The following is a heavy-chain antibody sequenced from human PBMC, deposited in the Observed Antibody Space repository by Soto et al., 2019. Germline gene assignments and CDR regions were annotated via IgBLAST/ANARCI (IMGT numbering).Heavy chain of an antibody. J-gene: IGHJ6*02. V-gene: IGHV3-33*01. CDR2: VWYDGSNK. CDR1: GFIFSNYG. CDR3: ARSLSITVYYYGVDV. D-gene: IGHD3-16*02. Sequence: QVQMVESGGGVVQPGRSLRLSCAASGFIFSNYGIHWVRQAPGKGLEWVAVVWYDGSNKYYADSVRGRFTIYRDGFKNTVYLKKNSARAEDMSVYYYARSLSITVYYYGVDVGGLWTAVTVTS.